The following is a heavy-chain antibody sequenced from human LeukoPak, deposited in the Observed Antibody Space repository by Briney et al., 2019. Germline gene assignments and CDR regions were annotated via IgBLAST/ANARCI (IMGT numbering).Heavy chain of an antibody. CDR1: GFTFSSYG. D-gene: IGHD6-19*01. Sequence: PGRSLRLSCAASGFTFSSYGMHWVRQAPGKGLEGVAVISYDGSNKYYADSVKGRFTISRDNSKNTLYLQMNSLRAEDTAVYYCAKDSGSGWYLGDYFDYWGQGTLVTVSS. V-gene: IGHV3-30*18. CDR2: ISYDGSNK. J-gene: IGHJ4*02. CDR3: AKDSGSGWYLGDYFDY.